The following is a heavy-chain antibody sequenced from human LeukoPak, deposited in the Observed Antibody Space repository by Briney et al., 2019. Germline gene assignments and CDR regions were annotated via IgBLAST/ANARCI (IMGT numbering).Heavy chain of an antibody. V-gene: IGHV1-46*01. CDR3: ATLGGGDQYYYYGMDV. J-gene: IGHJ6*02. D-gene: IGHD2-21*02. Sequence: ASVKVSCKASGYTFTSYYMHWVRQAPGQGLEWMGIINPSGGSTSYAQKFQGSVTMTEDTSTDTAYMELSSLRSEDTAVYYCATLGGGDQYYYYGMDVWGQGTTVTVSS. CDR2: INPSGGST. CDR1: GYTFTSYY.